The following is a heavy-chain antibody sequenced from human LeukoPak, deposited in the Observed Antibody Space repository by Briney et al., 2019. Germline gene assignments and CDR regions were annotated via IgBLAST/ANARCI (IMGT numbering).Heavy chain of an antibody. CDR1: GFTFSRYS. V-gene: IGHV3-21*01. D-gene: IGHD6-13*01. CDR2: ISSSSSYI. J-gene: IGHJ4*02. Sequence: GGSLRLSCAASGFTFSRYSMNWVRQAPGKGLEWVSSISSSSSYIYYADSVKGRFTISRDNAKNSLYLQMNSLRAEDTAVYYCARDPLPYSGTGRPASDDYWGQGTLVTVSS. CDR3: ARDPLPYSGTGRPASDDY.